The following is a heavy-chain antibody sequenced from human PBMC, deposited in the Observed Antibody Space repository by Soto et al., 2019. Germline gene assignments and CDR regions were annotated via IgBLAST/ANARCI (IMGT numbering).Heavy chain of an antibody. V-gene: IGHV4-34*01. J-gene: IGHJ3*02. Sequence: QVQLQQWGAGLLKPSETLSLTCAVYGGSFSGYYWSWIRQPPGKGLEWIGEINHSGSTNYNPSLKSRVTISVETSKNQFSLKLSSVTAADTAVYYCARGLAARRGGDAFDIWGQGTMVTVSS. CDR3: ARGLAARRGGDAFDI. D-gene: IGHD6-6*01. CDR2: INHSGST. CDR1: GGSFSGYY.